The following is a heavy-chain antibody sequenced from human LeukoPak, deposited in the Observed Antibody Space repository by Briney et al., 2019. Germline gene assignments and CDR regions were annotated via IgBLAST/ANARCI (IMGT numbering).Heavy chain of an antibody. J-gene: IGHJ4*02. CDR1: GGSISSGDYY. Sequence: SQTLSLTCTVSGGSISSGDYYWSWIRQPPGEGLEWIGYIYYSGSTYYNPSLKSRVTISVDTSKNQFSLKLSSVTAADTAVYYCAREPGEGSWTLGSYYFDYWGQGTLVTVSS. CDR3: AREPGEGSWTLGSYYFDY. CDR2: IYYSGST. D-gene: IGHD6-13*01. V-gene: IGHV4-30-4*01.